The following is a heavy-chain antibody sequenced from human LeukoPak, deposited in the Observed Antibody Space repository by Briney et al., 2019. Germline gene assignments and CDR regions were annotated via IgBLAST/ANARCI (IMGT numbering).Heavy chain of an antibody. Sequence: SETLSLTCAVYGGSFSGYYWSWIRQPPGKGLEWIGEINHSGSTNYNPSLKSRVTISVDTSKNQFSLKLSSVTAADTAVYYCAREPVGDAFGDYWGQGTLVTVSS. CDR3: AREPVGDAFGDY. CDR2: INHSGST. CDR1: GGSFSGYY. D-gene: IGHD1-26*01. J-gene: IGHJ4*02. V-gene: IGHV4-34*01.